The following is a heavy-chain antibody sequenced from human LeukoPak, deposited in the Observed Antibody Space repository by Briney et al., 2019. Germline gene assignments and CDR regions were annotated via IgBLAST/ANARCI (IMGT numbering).Heavy chain of an antibody. Sequence: PGRSLRLSCAASGFTFSHYAMYWVRQAPGKGLEWVALISYDGSVQYYADSVKGRFTISRDSPKNTLYLQMNSLRPEDTAVYYCARERTGFYAEYWGQGTLVTVSS. J-gene: IGHJ4*02. V-gene: IGHV3-30*04. D-gene: IGHD3/OR15-3a*01. CDR2: ISYDGSVQ. CDR1: GFTFSHYA. CDR3: ARERTGFYAEY.